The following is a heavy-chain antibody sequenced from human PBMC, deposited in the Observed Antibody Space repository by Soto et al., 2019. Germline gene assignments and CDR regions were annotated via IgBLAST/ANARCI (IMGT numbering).Heavy chain of an antibody. V-gene: IGHV3-74*01. Sequence: EVKVVESGGGLVQPGGSLRLSCAASGFTFTTYWMHWVRQVPGKGLVWVSRITGDGSSLSYAASVKGRFTISRDTVENTVYLPMGSLRADDTAVYYCARGLKNYYGVDVWGQGTTVTVSS. CDR1: GFTFTTYW. CDR3: ARGLKNYYGVDV. J-gene: IGHJ6*02. CDR2: ITGDGSSL.